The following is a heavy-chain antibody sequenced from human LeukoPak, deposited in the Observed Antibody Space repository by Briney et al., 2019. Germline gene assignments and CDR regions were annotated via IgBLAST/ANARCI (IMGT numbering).Heavy chain of an antibody. Sequence: GGSLRLSCAASGFXFSSYWIHWVRQAPGKGLVWVSRINTDGSNTTYADSVKGRFTISRDNAKNTLYLQMNSLRAEDTAVYFCARGTYYFDYWGQGTLVTVSS. CDR2: INTDGSNT. J-gene: IGHJ4*02. CDR3: ARGTYYFDY. V-gene: IGHV3-74*01. CDR1: GFXFSSYW.